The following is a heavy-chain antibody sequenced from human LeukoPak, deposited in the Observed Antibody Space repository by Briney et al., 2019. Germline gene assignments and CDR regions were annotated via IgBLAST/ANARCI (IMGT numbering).Heavy chain of an antibody. V-gene: IGHV1-2*02. CDR1: GYTFTNYY. Sequence: GASVKVSCKASGYTFTNYYINCMQNAPGQGLEWMGWINPNSGGTNYAQKFQGRVTMTRDTSISTAYMELSSLKSDDTAMYYCANPGSIAASSYPHDYWSQGTLVTVSS. D-gene: IGHD6-6*01. CDR3: ANPGSIAASSYPHDY. J-gene: IGHJ4*02. CDR2: INPNSGGT.